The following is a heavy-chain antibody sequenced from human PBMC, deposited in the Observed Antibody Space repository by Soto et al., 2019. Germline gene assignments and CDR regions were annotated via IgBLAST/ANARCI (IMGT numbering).Heavy chain of an antibody. CDR1: GGSISSGDYY. CDR2: IYYSGST. J-gene: IGHJ4*02. V-gene: IGHV4-30-4*01. Sequence: QVQLQESGPGLVKPSQTLSLTCTVSGGSISSGDYYWSWLRQPPGKGLEWIGYIYYSGSTYYNPSLRSRVTISVDTSKNQFSLKLSSVTAADTAVYYCARVHNDYGDEHFDYWGQGTLVTVSS. D-gene: IGHD4-17*01. CDR3: ARVHNDYGDEHFDY.